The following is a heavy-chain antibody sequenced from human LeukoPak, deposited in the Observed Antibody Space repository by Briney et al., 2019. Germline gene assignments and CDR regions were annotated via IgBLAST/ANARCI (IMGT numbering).Heavy chain of an antibody. CDR2: IYTSGGT. Sequence: SETLSLTCTVSGGSISSGSYYWSWIRQPAGEGLEWIGRIYTSGGTNYNPSLKTRVTISLDTSKNQFSLKLSSVTAADTAVYYCARDSSGTYFDYWGQGTLVTVSS. J-gene: IGHJ4*02. CDR1: GGSISSGSYY. V-gene: IGHV4-61*02. D-gene: IGHD3-10*01. CDR3: ARDSSGTYFDY.